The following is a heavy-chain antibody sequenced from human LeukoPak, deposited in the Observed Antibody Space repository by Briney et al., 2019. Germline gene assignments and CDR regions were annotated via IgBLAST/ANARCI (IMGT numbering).Heavy chain of an antibody. Sequence: GGSLRLSCAASGFTFDDYAMHWVRQAPGKGLEWVSAISGSGGSTYYADSVKGRFTISRDNSKNTLYLQMNSLRAEDTAVYYCAKDYGDYSWAFDIWGQGTMVTVSS. CDR2: ISGSGGST. V-gene: IGHV3-23*01. CDR1: GFTFDDYA. D-gene: IGHD4-17*01. CDR3: AKDYGDYSWAFDI. J-gene: IGHJ3*02.